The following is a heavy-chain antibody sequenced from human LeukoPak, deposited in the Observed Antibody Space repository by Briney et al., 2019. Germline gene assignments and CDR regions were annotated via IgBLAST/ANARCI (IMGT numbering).Heavy chain of an antibody. D-gene: IGHD3/OR15-3a*01. CDR1: GYTLTELS. Sequence: SVKVSCKVSGYTLTELSMHWVRQAPGKGLEWMGGLDPEDGETIYAQKFQGRVTMTEDTSTDTAYMELSSLRSEDTAVYYCATEGLRTGSSPYYFDYWGQGTLVTVSS. CDR3: ATEGLRTGSSPYYFDY. J-gene: IGHJ4*02. CDR2: LDPEDGET. V-gene: IGHV1-24*01.